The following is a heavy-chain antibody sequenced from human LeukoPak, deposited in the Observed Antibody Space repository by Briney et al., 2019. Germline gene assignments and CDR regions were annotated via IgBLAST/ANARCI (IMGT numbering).Heavy chain of an antibody. CDR1: GFTFSTYS. V-gene: IGHV3-48*01. J-gene: IGHJ4*02. Sequence: PGGSLRLSCAASGFTFSTYSMNWVRQTPGKGLEWVSYISSSSSTIYCADSVKGRFTIFRDNAKNSLFLQMNSLRAEDTAVYYCAKDSSPDYWGQGTLVIVSS. CDR3: AKDSSPDY. D-gene: IGHD6-13*01. CDR2: ISSSSSTI.